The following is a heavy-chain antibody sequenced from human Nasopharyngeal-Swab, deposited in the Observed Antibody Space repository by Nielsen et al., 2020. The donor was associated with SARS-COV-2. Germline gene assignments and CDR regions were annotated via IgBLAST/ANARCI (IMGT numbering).Heavy chain of an antibody. J-gene: IGHJ4*02. CDR2: ISWNSGSI. CDR3: AKGVATTVITPAIDY. D-gene: IGHD4-17*01. CDR1: GSSFDDYV. Sequence: GGSLRLSCAASGSSFDDYVMHWVRQAPGKGLEWVSGISWNSGSIGYADSVKGRFTISRDNAKNSLYLHMNSLRGEDTAFYYCAKGVATTVITPAIDYWGQGILVTVSS. V-gene: IGHV3-9*01.